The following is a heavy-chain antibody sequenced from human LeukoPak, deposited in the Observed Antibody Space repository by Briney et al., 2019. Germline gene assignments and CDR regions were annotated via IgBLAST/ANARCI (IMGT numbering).Heavy chain of an antibody. Sequence: SETLSLTCTVSGVSISSGGYYWSWIRQHPGKGLEWIGYIYYSGSTYYNPSLKSRVTISVDTSKNQFSLKLSSATAADTAVYYCARDRGKHYYDSSGYTYNWFDPWGQGTLVTVSS. D-gene: IGHD3-22*01. CDR3: ARDRGKHYYDSSGYTYNWFDP. CDR2: IYYSGST. J-gene: IGHJ5*02. V-gene: IGHV4-31*03. CDR1: GVSISSGGYY.